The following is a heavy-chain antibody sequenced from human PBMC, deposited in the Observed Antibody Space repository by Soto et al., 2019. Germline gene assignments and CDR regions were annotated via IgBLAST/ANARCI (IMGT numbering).Heavy chain of an antibody. Sequence: EVQLVESGGGLVQPGGSLRLSCAASGFTFSSYWMHWVRQAPGKGLVWVSRIKYDGSTTNYADSVKGRFTISRDNAGNPVFLQMNSLRVEDTAVYYCGSLVPNHYGVHICGRGTTVPVSS. CDR2: IKYDGSTT. CDR1: GFTFSSYW. J-gene: IGHJ6*02. CDR3: GSLVPNHYGVHI. V-gene: IGHV3-74*01.